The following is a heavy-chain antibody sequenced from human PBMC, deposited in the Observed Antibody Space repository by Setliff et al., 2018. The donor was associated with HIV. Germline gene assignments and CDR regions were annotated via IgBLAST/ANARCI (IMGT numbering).Heavy chain of an antibody. CDR1: GGSISSYY. Sequence: PSETLSLTCTVSGGSISSYYWSWIRQPPGKGLEWIGYIYYSGSTNYNPSLKSRVTISVDTSKNQFSLKLSSVIAADTAVYYCARGGCSGGSCYSGAFEIWGQGTMVTVSS. J-gene: IGHJ3*02. CDR2: IYYSGST. D-gene: IGHD2-15*01. V-gene: IGHV4-59*01. CDR3: ARGGCSGGSCYSGAFEI.